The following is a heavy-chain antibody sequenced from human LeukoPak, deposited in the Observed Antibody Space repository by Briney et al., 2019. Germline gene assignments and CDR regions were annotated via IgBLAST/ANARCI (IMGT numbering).Heavy chain of an antibody. J-gene: IGHJ4*02. V-gene: IGHV3-23*01. CDR2: IRGTGGSA. D-gene: IGHD3-10*01. CDR3: AKSGERRRPYYFDY. CDR1: GFTFSSYA. Sequence: GGSLRLSCAASGFTFSSYAMSWVRPAPGKGLEWVSTIRGTGGSAHYTDPVKGRFTISRDNSKNTVYLQMNSLRVEDTAVYYCAKSGERRRPYYFDYWGQGTLVTVSS.